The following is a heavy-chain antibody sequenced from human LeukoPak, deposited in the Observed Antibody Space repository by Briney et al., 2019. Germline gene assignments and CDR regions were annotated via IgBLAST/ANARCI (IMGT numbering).Heavy chain of an antibody. CDR3: ATTVTIYYYYYGMDV. D-gene: IGHD4-17*01. CDR2: FDPEDGET. CDR1: GYTLTESS. V-gene: IGHV1-24*01. Sequence: ASVKVSCKVSGYTLTESSMHWVRQAPGKGLEWMGGFDPEDGETIYAQKFQGRVTMTEDTSTDTAYMELSSLRSEDTAVYYCATTVTIYYYYYGMDVWGQGTTVTVSS. J-gene: IGHJ6*02.